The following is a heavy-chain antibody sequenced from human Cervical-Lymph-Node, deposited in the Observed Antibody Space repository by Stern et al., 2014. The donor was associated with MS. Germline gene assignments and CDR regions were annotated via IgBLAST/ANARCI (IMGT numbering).Heavy chain of an antibody. CDR2: VHHSGRT. CDR1: GDSMSNNNW. CDR3: ARSKDSSSWYGYFDY. J-gene: IGHJ4*02. Sequence: QLQLQESGPGLVRPSTTLFLTCSVSGDSMSNNNWWSWVRQAPGKGLEWIGEVHHSGRTKHNPPLASRPTISIDKSKKMISLRMDSVTAADTAVYYCARSKDSSSWYGYFDYWGQGTLVTVSS. D-gene: IGHD6-13*01. V-gene: IGHV4-4*02.